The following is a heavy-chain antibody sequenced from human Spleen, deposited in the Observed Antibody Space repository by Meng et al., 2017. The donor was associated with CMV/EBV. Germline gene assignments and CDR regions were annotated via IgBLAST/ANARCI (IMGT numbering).Heavy chain of an antibody. CDR1: GYSISSGYY. J-gene: IGHJ4*02. CDR2: IYHSGNT. CDR3: VRGRPPRYYFDY. D-gene: IGHD3-9*01. Sequence: GSLRLSCTVSGYSISSGYYWGWIRQPPGKGLEWIGSIYHSGNTYYNPSLKSRVTISVDTSKNQFSLKLTSVTAADTAVYYCVRGRPPRYYFDYWGQGALVTVSS. V-gene: IGHV4-38-2*02.